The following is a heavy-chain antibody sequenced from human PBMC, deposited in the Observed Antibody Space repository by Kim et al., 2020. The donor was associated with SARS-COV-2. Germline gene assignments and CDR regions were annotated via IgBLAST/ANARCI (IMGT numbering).Heavy chain of an antibody. D-gene: IGHD3-10*01. J-gene: IGHJ4*02. V-gene: IGHV3-64*05. Sequence: GGSLRLSCSASGFTFSNYAMHWVRQAPGKGLEYVSAISSDGGSTYYADSVKGRFTISRDNSKNMLYVQMSSLRVEDTAIYYCVTRNYYNSGSYYEGARFDFWGQGPLVTVSS. CDR1: GFTFSNYA. CDR2: ISSDGGST. CDR3: VTRNYYNSGSYYEGARFDF.